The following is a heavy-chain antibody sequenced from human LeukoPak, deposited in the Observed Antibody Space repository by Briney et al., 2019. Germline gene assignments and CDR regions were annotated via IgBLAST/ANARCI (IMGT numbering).Heavy chain of an antibody. CDR2: IKQDGSEK. CDR1: GFTFSSYW. J-gene: IGHJ6*02. CDR3: ARVREYSSSWCYYYGMDV. Sequence: SGGSLRLSCAASGFTFSSYWMSWVRQAPGKGLEWVANIKQDGSEKYYVDSVKGRFTISRDNAKNSLYLQMNSLRAEDTAVYYCARVREYSSSWCYYYGMDVWGQGTTVTVSS. D-gene: IGHD6-13*01. V-gene: IGHV3-7*03.